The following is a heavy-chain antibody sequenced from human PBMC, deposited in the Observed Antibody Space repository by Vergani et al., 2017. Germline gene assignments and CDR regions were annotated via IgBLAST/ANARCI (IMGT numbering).Heavy chain of an antibody. CDR1: GFTFSSYS. CDR3: ARARGYYDFWSGPKKGDAFDI. CDR2: ISSSSSYI. Sequence: EVQLLESGGGLVQPGGSLRLSCAASGFTFSSYSMNWVRQAPGKGLEWVSSISSSSSYIYYADSVKGRFTISRDNAKNSLYLQMNSLRAEDTAVYYCARARGYYDFWSGPKKGDAFDIWGQGTMVTVSS. D-gene: IGHD3-3*01. V-gene: IGHV3-21*01. J-gene: IGHJ3*02.